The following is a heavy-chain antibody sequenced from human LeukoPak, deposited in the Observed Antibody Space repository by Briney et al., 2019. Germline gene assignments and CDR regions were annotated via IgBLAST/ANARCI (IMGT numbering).Heavy chain of an antibody. CDR3: AKWGDYDVLTGYYVSDY. Sequence: GGSLRLSCAASGFTFSNYAMGWVRQAPGKGLEWVSAITGSGGNTYYADSVKGRFTISRDNSKNTVFLQMNGLRAEDTAVYYCAKWGDYDVLTGYYVSDYWGQGTLVTVSS. CDR2: ITGSGGNT. J-gene: IGHJ4*02. V-gene: IGHV3-23*01. CDR1: GFTFSNYA. D-gene: IGHD3-9*01.